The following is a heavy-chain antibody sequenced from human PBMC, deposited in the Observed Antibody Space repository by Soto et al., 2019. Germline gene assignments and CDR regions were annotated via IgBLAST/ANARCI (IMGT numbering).Heavy chain of an antibody. J-gene: IGHJ4*02. Sequence: AASVKVSCKASGGTFSSYAISWVRQAPGQGLEWMGGIIPIFGTANYAQKFQGRVTITADESTSTAYMELSSLRSEDTAVYYCARSFSSSWSGPFDYWGQGTLVTVSS. CDR3: ARSFSSSWSGPFDY. V-gene: IGHV1-69*13. CDR2: IIPIFGTA. D-gene: IGHD6-13*01. CDR1: GGTFSSYA.